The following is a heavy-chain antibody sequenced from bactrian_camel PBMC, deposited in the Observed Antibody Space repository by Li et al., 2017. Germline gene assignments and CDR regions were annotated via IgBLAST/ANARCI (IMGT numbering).Heavy chain of an antibody. CDR3: AAGCPIWLLGNGY. J-gene: IGHJ4*01. V-gene: IGHV3S55*01. CDR1: GSTYSNYS. D-gene: IGHD3*01. Sequence: VQLVESGGGSVQAGGSLTLSCLASGSTYSNYSMGWFRQAPGKEREGVAAIRSDGSTSYADSVKGRFTISKIKANNTLYLQMNSLKPEDTAMYYCAAGCPIWLLGNGYVGPGDPGHRL. CDR2: IRSDGST.